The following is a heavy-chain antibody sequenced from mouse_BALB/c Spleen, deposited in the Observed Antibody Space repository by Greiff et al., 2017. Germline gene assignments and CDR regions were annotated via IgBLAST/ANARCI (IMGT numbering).Heavy chain of an antibody. J-gene: IGHJ4*01. CDR3: ASRYGNYVAMDY. D-gene: IGHD2-10*02. V-gene: IGHV1-63*02. Sequence: QVHVKQSGAELVRPGTSVKISCKASGYTFTNYWLGWVKQRPGHGLEWIGDIYPGGGYTNYNEKFKGKATLTADTSSSTAYMQLSSLTSEDSAVYFCASRYGNYVAMDYWGQGTPVTVSS. CDR1: GYTFTNYW. CDR2: IYPGGGYT.